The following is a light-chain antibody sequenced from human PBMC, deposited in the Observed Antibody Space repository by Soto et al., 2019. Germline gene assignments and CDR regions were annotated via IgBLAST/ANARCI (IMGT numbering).Light chain of an antibody. CDR3: CSYAGSNIYV. Sequence: QSALTQPASVSGSPGQSITISCTGTSSDVGSYNHVSWYQQVPGTAPKLMISEATKRPSGVSTRFSGSKSGNRASLTISGLQTEDEADYYCCSYAGSNIYVFGSGTKV. V-gene: IGLV2-23*01. CDR2: EAT. CDR1: SSDVGSYNH. J-gene: IGLJ1*01.